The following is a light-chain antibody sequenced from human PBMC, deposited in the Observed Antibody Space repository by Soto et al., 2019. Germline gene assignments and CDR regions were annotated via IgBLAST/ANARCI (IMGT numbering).Light chain of an antibody. CDR3: SSYTAGGTI. J-gene: IGLJ1*01. CDR1: SGDVGGYYY. Sequence: QSALTQPASVSGSPGQSITISCTGSSGDVGGYYYVSWYQQLPGKAPKLMISEVSNRPSGVSNRFSGSKSGNTASLTISGLRAEDEADYYCSSYTAGGTIFGTGTKLTVL. CDR2: EVS. V-gene: IGLV2-14*01.